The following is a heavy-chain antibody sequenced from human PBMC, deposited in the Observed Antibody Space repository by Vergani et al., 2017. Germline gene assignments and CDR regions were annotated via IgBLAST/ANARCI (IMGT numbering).Heavy chain of an antibody. J-gene: IGHJ4*02. Sequence: QVQLVESGGGVVQPGRSLRLSCAASGFTFSSSGMHWVRQAPGKGLEWVAVIWYDGSTKYYADSVKGRFTISRDNSKNTLYLQMNSLRAEATAVYYCARDNRVREVDYWGQGTLVTVSS. V-gene: IGHV3-33*01. CDR2: IWYDGSTK. D-gene: IGHD1-26*01. CDR3: ARDNRVREVDY. CDR1: GFTFSSSG.